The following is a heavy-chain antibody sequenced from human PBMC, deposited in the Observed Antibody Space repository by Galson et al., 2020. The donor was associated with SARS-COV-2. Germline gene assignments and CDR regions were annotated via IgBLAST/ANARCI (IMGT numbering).Heavy chain of an antibody. V-gene: IGHV4-31*03. Sequence: SETLSLTCTVSGGSITSDDSYWSWLRQHPGKGLEWIGYIFYSGLTYYNPSLRSRVTMSLDTSKNQFSLKLNSVTAADTAVYYCASGLGGDYWGQGTLVTVSS. CDR1: GGSITSDDSY. J-gene: IGHJ4*02. D-gene: IGHD1-26*01. CDR3: ASGLGGDY. CDR2: IFYSGLT.